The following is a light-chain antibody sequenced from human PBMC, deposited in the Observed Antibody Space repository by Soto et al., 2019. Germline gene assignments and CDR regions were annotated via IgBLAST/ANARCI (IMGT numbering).Light chain of an antibody. J-gene: IGKJ1*01. V-gene: IGKV3-20*01. CDR1: QSISSY. Sequence: TQSPSSLSASVGDRVTITCRASQSISSYLNWYQQKPGQAPSLLIYGTSSRATGIPDRFSGSGSGTDFTLTISTLEPEDFAVYYCQQYGSSPWTFGQGTKVEI. CDR3: QQYGSSPWT. CDR2: GTS.